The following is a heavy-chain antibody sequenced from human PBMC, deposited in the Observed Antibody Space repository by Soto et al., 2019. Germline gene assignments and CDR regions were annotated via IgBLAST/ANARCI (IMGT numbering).Heavy chain of an antibody. Sequence: SETLSLTCTVSGGSISSYYWSWIRQPAGKGLEWIGRIYTSGSTNYNPSLKSRVTMSVDTSKNQFSLKLSSVTAADTAVYYCARNTAQGTYYYYYGMDVWGQGTTVTSP. J-gene: IGHJ6*02. V-gene: IGHV4-4*07. CDR1: GGSISSYY. CDR2: IYTSGST. CDR3: ARNTAQGTYYYYYGMDV. D-gene: IGHD5-18*01.